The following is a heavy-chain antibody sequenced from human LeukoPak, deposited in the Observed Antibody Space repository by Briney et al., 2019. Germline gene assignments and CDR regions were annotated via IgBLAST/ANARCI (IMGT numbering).Heavy chain of an antibody. Sequence: SVKVSCKASGGTFSSYAISWVRQAPGQGLEWMGGIIPIFGAANYAQKFQGRVTITTDESTSTAYMELSSLRSEDTAVYYCARVDTAMKVFDYWGQGTLVTVSS. CDR1: GGTFSSYA. J-gene: IGHJ4*02. D-gene: IGHD5-18*01. V-gene: IGHV1-69*05. CDR2: IIPIFGAA. CDR3: ARVDTAMKVFDY.